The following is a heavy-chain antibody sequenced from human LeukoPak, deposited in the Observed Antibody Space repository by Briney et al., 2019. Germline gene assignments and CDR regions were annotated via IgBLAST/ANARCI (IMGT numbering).Heavy chain of an antibody. Sequence: SETLSLTCTVSGGSISSSSYYWGWIRQPPGKGLEWIGSIYYSGSTYYNPSLKSRVTISVDTSKNQFSLKLSSVTAADTAVYYCARSRYGYFLYYFDYWGQGTLVTVSS. J-gene: IGHJ4*02. D-gene: IGHD3-22*01. CDR3: ARSRYGYFLYYFDY. CDR2: IYYSGST. CDR1: GGSISSSSYY. V-gene: IGHV4-39*07.